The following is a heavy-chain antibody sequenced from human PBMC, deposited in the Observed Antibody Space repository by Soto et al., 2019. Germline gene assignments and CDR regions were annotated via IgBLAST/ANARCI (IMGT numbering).Heavy chain of an antibody. J-gene: IGHJ4*02. Sequence: QVQLVQSGAEGKKPGASVKVSCKASGYTFTTYGFNWVRQAPGQGLEWMGWISPYNGNTNYAQNFQGRVTMTTDTSTSTAYMELRSLTSDDTAVYYCARTPRAQMVVLEAATRFDYWGQGTLVTVSS. D-gene: IGHD2-15*01. V-gene: IGHV1-18*04. CDR1: GYTFTTYG. CDR2: ISPYNGNT. CDR3: ARTPRAQMVVLEAATRFDY.